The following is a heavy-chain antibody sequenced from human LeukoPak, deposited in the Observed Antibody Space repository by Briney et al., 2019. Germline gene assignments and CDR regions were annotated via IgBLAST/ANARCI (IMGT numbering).Heavy chain of an antibody. V-gene: IGHV3-43*01. CDR1: GFSSDEYT. CDR2: ISWDGGSR. CDR3: AKGLDSSGYRFYFRH. J-gene: IGHJ1*01. D-gene: IGHD3-22*01. Sequence: GGSLRLSCAASGFSSDEYTLHWVRHAPGKGLEWVSLISWDGGSRDYADSVKGRFTISRDNSKNSLYLQMNSLRTEDTALYYCAKGLDSSGYRFYFRHWGQGTLVTVSS.